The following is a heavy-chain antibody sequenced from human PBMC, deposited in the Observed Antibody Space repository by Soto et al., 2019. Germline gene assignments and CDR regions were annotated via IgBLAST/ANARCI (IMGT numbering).Heavy chain of an antibody. J-gene: IGHJ4*01. D-gene: IGHD4-17*01. CDR2: ISPESDKA. Sequence: VQLVQSGAEVKKPGASVRVSCKASGYTFTSFGLSWVRQAPGQGPEWMGWISPESDKATYAHKIQGRITMTTDTSTTTAYMDLWSLTTDDTADDYCTKHLCLITPSTVTTDAYWG. V-gene: IGHV1-18*01. CDR3: TKHLCLITPSTVTTDAY. CDR1: GYTFTSFG.